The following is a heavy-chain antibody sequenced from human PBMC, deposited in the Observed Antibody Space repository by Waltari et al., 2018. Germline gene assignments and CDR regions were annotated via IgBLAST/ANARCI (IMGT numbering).Heavy chain of an antibody. Sequence: EVQLVESGGGLVQPGGSLRLSCAASGFTFSNYWMHWVRQAPGKGLVWVSRINSDISSTSYADSVKGRFTISRDNAKNTLYLQMNSLRAEDTAVYYYARVQVGCSSSSCYKGPFYYYYYMDVWGKGTTVTISS. CDR1: GFTFSNYW. CDR2: INSDISST. J-gene: IGHJ6*03. CDR3: ARVQVGCSSSSCYKGPFYYYYYMDV. V-gene: IGHV3-74*01. D-gene: IGHD2-2*02.